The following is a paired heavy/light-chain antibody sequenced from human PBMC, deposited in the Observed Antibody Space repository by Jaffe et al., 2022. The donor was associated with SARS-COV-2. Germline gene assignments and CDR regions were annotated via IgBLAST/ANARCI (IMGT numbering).Heavy chain of an antibody. CDR2: ISDSGRT. CDR3: ARDNDASGVGSFDY. Sequence: QVQLQESGPGLVEPSQTLSLTCTVSGASIRSGGYHWHWIRQHPGRGLEWIAYISDSGRTWSNPSLRSRVSISADTSKTQFSLRLSSVTAADTAVYYCARDNDASGVGSFDYWGQGTLVTASS. V-gene: IGHV4-31*03. J-gene: IGHJ4*02. D-gene: IGHD3-10*01. CDR1: GASIRSGGYH.
Light chain of an antibody. V-gene: IGKV4-1*01. CDR2: WAS. CDR3: QQYYDTPYT. J-gene: IGKJ2*01. Sequence: DIVMTQSPDSLAVSLGERATINCKSSRSVLNSSNNKNHLTWYQQKPGQPPKLLIYWASTRESGVPDRFSGSGSGTDFTLTISSLQAEDVAVYYCQQYYDTPYTFGQGTKLEIK. CDR1: RSVLNSSNNKNH.